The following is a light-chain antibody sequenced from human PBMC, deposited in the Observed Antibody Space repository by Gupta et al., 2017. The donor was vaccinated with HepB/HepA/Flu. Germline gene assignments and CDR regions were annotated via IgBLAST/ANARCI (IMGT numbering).Light chain of an antibody. CDR2: DAS. CDR1: QSISTC. V-gene: IGKV1-39*01. CDR3: QQNNSTLWT. J-gene: IGKJ1*01. Sequence: IHMTHTPPSLSASVGDRVTITCRASQSISTCLNWYQQKPGKPPRLLIYDASALQGGVPSRFSGSGSGTDFALTISSLQPEDFATYYCQQNNSTLWTFGQGTKVEIK.